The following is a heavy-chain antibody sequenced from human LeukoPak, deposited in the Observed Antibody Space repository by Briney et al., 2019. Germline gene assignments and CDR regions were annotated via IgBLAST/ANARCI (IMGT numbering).Heavy chain of an antibody. Sequence: GGSLRLSCVVSGFTFSSYWMNWVRQAPGKGLEWVANIKQDGSEKYYVDSVKGRFTISRDNAKNSLYLQMNSLRAEDTAVYYCAREGYEGLDVWGQGATVTVSS. D-gene: IGHD3-3*01. V-gene: IGHV3-7*01. CDR2: IKQDGSEK. CDR1: GFTFSSYW. CDR3: AREGYEGLDV. J-gene: IGHJ6*02.